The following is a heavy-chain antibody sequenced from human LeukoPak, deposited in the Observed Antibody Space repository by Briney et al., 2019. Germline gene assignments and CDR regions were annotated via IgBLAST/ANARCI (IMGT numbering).Heavy chain of an antibody. CDR3: AKDRSIAVAGGDY. CDR1: GFTFDDYG. CDR2: INWNGDNI. V-gene: IGHV3-20*04. D-gene: IGHD6-19*01. Sequence: GGSLRLSCATSGFTFDDYGMSWVRQAPGKGLEWVSGINWNGDNIGYADSVKGRFTISRDNAKNSLFLQMNSLRAEDTAVYYCAKDRSIAVAGGDYWGQGTLVTVSS. J-gene: IGHJ4*02.